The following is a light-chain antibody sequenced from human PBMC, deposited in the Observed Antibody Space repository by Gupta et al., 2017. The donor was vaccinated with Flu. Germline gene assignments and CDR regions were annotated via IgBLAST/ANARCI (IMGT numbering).Light chain of an antibody. V-gene: IGKV3-11*01. J-gene: IGKJ5*01. Sequence: EIVLTQSPATLSLSPGERATLSCRASQSVASYLAWYQQKPGQAPRLLISDASNRATAIPARFSGSGSGTEFTLTISSLQPEDFAIYYCQQRSSWPITFGQGTRLEIK. CDR2: DAS. CDR3: QQRSSWPIT. CDR1: QSVASY.